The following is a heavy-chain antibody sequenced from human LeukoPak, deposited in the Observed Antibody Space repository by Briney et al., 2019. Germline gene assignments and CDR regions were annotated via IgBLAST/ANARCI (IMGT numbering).Heavy chain of an antibody. V-gene: IGHV1-69*08. CDR1: GYTFTGYY. D-gene: IGHD6-13*01. J-gene: IGHJ4*02. CDR2: IIPNLGTA. Sequence: GASVKVSCKASGYTFTGYYMHWVRQAPGQGLEWMGRIIPNLGTAKYAQSFQGRVTITADKSTSTAYMELSSLRSEDTAVYFCARWASIIYDSNWYAPLDYWGQGTLVTVSS. CDR3: ARWASIIYDSNWYAPLDY.